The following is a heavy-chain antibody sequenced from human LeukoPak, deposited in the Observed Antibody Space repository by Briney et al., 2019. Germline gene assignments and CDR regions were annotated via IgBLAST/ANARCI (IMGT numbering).Heavy chain of an antibody. CDR2: ISFSGTYI. CDR1: GFTFSAYS. J-gene: IGHJ6*03. Sequence: GGSLRLSCAASGFTFSAYSLNWVRQAPGKGLEWISSISFSGTYIYYADSVKGRITISRDNAKNSLYLQMNSLRAEDTAVYYCAREDDSSGYQPYYYYYMDVWGKGTTVTISS. CDR3: AREDDSSGYQPYYYYYMDV. D-gene: IGHD3-22*01. V-gene: IGHV3-21*01.